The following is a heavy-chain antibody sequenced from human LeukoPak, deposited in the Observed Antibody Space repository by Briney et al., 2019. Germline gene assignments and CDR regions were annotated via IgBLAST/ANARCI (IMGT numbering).Heavy chain of an antibody. CDR3: ARVRTKDAFDV. J-gene: IGHJ3*01. Sequence: ASVKVSFKASGYTFTSYGISWVRQAPGQGLEWMAWINPNSGGTNYAQKFQGRVTMTRDTSISTAYMELSRLRSDDTAVYYCARVRTKDAFDVWGQGTMVTVSS. D-gene: IGHD2-8*01. CDR1: GYTFTSYG. V-gene: IGHV1-2*02. CDR2: INPNSGGT.